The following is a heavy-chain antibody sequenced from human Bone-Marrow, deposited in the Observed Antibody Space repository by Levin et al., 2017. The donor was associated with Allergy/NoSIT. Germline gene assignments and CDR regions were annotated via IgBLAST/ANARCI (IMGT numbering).Heavy chain of an antibody. J-gene: IGHJ4*02. D-gene: IGHD1-26*01. V-gene: IGHV3-30*18. Sequence: GGSLRLSCAASRLTFSSYAMHWVRQAPGKGLEWVAFILYDSSKKSYADSVKGRFTISRDNSKNTLYLQMDSLTTEDTAVYYCAKDEGATRSYYINYWRQGTLVTVSS. CDR2: ILYDSSKK. CDR3: AKDEGATRSYYINY. CDR1: RLTFSSYA.